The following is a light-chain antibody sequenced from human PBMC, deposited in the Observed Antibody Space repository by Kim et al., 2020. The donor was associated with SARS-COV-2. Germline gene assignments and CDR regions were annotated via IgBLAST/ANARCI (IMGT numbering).Light chain of an antibody. Sequence: SASVGDRGTITCLASQGIGNYLAWYQQKPGKGPDLLIYAASTLQSGVPSRFSGSGSGTDFTLTISSLQPEDVATYYCQKYNSAPYTLGQGTKLEI. CDR1: QGIGNY. CDR2: AAS. V-gene: IGKV1-27*01. CDR3: QKYNSAPYT. J-gene: IGKJ2*01.